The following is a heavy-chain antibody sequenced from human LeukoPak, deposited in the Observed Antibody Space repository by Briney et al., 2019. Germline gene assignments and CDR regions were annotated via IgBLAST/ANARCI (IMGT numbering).Heavy chain of an antibody. D-gene: IGHD6-19*01. CDR2: IYPGDSDT. Sequence: GESLKVSCKDSGHSFSSHWIGWVRQMPGKGLEWMGIIYPGDSDTRYSPSFQGQVTISADTSINTAYLQWRSLQASDTAMYFCASRVGVAGTFDAFDLWGQGTMVTVSS. V-gene: IGHV5-51*01. CDR1: GHSFSSHW. J-gene: IGHJ3*01. CDR3: ASRVGVAGTFDAFDL.